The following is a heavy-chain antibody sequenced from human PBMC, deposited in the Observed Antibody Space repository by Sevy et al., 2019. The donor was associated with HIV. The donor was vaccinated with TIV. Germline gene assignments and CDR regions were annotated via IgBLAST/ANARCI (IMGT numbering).Heavy chain of an antibody. V-gene: IGHV4-59*01. CDR3: ASAAYYESAGYSGGWFDP. CDR1: GVSISNYY. J-gene: IGHJ5*02. Sequence: SETLSLTCTVSGVSISNYYWTWIRQAPGKGLEWIGHVYYSGSTNYNPSLKSRVTISVVTFKKQFSLKLRSVTAEDTAVYYCASAAYYESAGYSGGWFDPWGQGTLVTVSS. CDR2: VYYSGST. D-gene: IGHD3-22*01.